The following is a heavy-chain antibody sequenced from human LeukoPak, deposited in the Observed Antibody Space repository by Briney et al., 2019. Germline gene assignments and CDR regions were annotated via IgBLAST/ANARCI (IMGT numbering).Heavy chain of an antibody. D-gene: IGHD3-10*01. Sequence: GGSLRLSCAASGFTFNSYGMHWVRQAPGKGLEWVAFIRSDGSNKYYADSVKGRFTISRDNSKNTLYLQMNSLRAEDTAVYYCARSSIFYGSGSRVPAFDIWGQGTMVTVSS. J-gene: IGHJ3*02. CDR3: ARSSIFYGSGSRVPAFDI. V-gene: IGHV3-30*02. CDR1: GFTFNSYG. CDR2: IRSDGSNK.